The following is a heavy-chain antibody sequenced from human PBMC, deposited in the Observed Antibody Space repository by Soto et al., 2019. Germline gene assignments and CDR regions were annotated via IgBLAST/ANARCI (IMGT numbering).Heavy chain of an antibody. J-gene: IGHJ4*02. Sequence: GGSLRLSCAASGVTFSSYGMHWVRQAPGKGLEWVAVIWYDGSNKYYADSVKGRFTISRDNSKNTLYLQMNSLRAEDTAVYYCGVAAAGDFDYWGQGTLVTVSS. CDR2: IWYDGSNK. V-gene: IGHV3-33*01. D-gene: IGHD6-13*01. CDR1: GVTFSSYG. CDR3: GVAAAGDFDY.